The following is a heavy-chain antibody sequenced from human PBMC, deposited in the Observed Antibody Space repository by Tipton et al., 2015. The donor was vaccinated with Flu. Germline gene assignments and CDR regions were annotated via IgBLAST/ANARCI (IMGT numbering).Heavy chain of an antibody. CDR1: GGSISSGDYY. CDR2: IYYSGST. Sequence: TLSLTCTVSGGSISSGDYYWSWIRQPPGKGLEWIGYIYYSGSTYYNPSLKSRVTISVDTSKNQFSLKLSSVTAADTAVNYCATALTPYDILTGSQNGYWGQVPLVTASS. V-gene: IGHV4-30-4*01. J-gene: IGHJ4*02. D-gene: IGHD3-9*01. CDR3: ATALTPYDILTGSQNGY.